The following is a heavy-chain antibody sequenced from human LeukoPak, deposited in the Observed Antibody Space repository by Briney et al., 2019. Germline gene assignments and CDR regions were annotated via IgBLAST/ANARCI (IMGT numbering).Heavy chain of an antibody. D-gene: IGHD5-12*01. J-gene: IGHJ5*02. CDR1: GGSFSGYY. V-gene: IGHV4-34*01. Sequence: PSETLSLTCAVYGGSFSGYYWSWIRQPPGKGPEWIGSIYYSGSTYYNPSLKSRVTISVDTSKNQFSLKLSSVTAADTAVYYCARRAYDSPRDNWFDPWGQGTLVTVSS. CDR2: IYYSGST. CDR3: ARRAYDSPRDNWFDP.